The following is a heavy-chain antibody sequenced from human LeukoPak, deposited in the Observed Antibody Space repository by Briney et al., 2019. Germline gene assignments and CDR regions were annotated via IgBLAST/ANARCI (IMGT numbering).Heavy chain of an antibody. Sequence: ASVKVSCKTSGYTFTSHDINWVRQAPGQGLQWMGWMNPNSGNTGYAQQFHGRVTMTRDTSISTAYMELRGLRSEDTAMYYCARQGWSSTAYYHIDVWGKGTTVTVSS. V-gene: IGHV1-8*01. CDR1: GYTFTSHD. J-gene: IGHJ6*03. D-gene: IGHD2-2*01. CDR2: MNPNSGNT. CDR3: ARQGWSSTAYYHIDV.